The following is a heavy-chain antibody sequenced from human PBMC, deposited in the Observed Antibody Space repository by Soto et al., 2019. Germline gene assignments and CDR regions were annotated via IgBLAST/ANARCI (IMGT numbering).Heavy chain of an antibody. V-gene: IGHV4-30-2*01. J-gene: IGHJ6*03. CDR1: GGSISSGGYS. CDR3: ARDIVLYPGGDYYYYMDV. CDR2: IYHSGST. Sequence: SETLSLTCAVSGGSISSGGYSWSWIRQPPGKGLEWIGYIYHSGSTYYNPSLKSRVTISVDRSKNQFSLKLSSVTAADTAVYYCARDIVLYPGGDYYYYMDVWGKGTTVTVSS. D-gene: IGHD2-8*01.